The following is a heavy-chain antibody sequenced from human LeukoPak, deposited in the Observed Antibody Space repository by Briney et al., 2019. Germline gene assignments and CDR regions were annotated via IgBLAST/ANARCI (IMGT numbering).Heavy chain of an antibody. J-gene: IGHJ4*02. V-gene: IGHV3-21*01. D-gene: IGHD1-1*01. Sequence: GGSLRLSCAASGFTFSSYTMHWIRQAPGEGLEWVSSISGSNSYIFYADSVKGRFTVSRDNAKDSLYLQMNSLRAEDTAVYYCARALTTLTYEGYWGQGTLVTVSS. CDR1: GFTFSSYT. CDR2: ISGSNSYI. CDR3: ARALTTLTYEGY.